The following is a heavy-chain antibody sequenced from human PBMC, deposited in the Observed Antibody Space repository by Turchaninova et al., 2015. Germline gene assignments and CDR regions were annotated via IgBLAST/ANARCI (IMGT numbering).Heavy chain of an antibody. V-gene: IGHV4-34*02. CDR1: GGSFSGYF. Sequence: QLQLQQWGAGLLRPSETLSLTCGGYGGSFSGYFWSWIRQPPGKGLQWIGEINHMGDISYNPSLKSRVTISMDTSTNQCSLKLTSVTAADTAVYYCARGLGGYNRYWYFDLWGRGSLVTVSS. CDR3: ARGLGGYNRYWYFDL. D-gene: IGHD5-12*01. CDR2: INHMGDI. J-gene: IGHJ2*01.